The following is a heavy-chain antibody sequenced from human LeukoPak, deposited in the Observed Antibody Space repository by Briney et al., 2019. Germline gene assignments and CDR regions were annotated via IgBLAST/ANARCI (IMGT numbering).Heavy chain of an antibody. V-gene: IGHV1-69*05. CDR1: GGTFSSYA. J-gene: IGHJ5*02. Sequence: SVKVSCKASGGTFSSYAISWVRQAPGQGLVWMGGIIPIFGTANYAQKFQGRVTITTDESTSTAYMELSSLRSEDTAVYYCARSHIGYCSSTSCPAAWFDPWGQGTLVTVSS. CDR2: IIPIFGTA. CDR3: ARSHIGYCSSTSCPAAWFDP. D-gene: IGHD2-2*01.